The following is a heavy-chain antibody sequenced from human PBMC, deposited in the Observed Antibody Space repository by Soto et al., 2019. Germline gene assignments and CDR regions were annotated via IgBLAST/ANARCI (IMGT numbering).Heavy chain of an antibody. CDR3: ARGSHYDILV. Sequence: QVQLQQWGAGLLKPSETLSLACAVYGGSFSGYYWSWIRQPPGKGLEWIGEINHSGSTNYNPSLKSRVTISVDTSKNQFSLKLSSVTAADTAVYDCARGSHYDILVWGQGTMVTVSS. CDR1: GGSFSGYY. CDR2: INHSGST. V-gene: IGHV4-34*01. J-gene: IGHJ4*02. D-gene: IGHD3-9*01.